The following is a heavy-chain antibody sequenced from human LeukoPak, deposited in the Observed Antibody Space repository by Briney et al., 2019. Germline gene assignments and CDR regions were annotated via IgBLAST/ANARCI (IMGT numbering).Heavy chain of an antibody. CDR3: ARAPSKKLLVVNQRENWFDP. CDR1: GGSISSYY. CDR2: IYYSGST. D-gene: IGHD3-22*01. V-gene: IGHV4-59*01. Sequence: PSETLSLTCTVSGGSISSYYWSWIRQPPGKGLEWIGYIYYSGSTNYNPSLKSRVTISVDTSKNQFSLKLSSVTAADTAVYYCARAPSKKLLVVNQRENWFDPWGQGTLVTVSS. J-gene: IGHJ5*02.